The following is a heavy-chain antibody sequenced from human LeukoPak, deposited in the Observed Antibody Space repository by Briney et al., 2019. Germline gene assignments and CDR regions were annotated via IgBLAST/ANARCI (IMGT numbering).Heavy chain of an antibody. CDR2: IRYDGSNK. CDR3: AKVNDYGDYVSFDY. Sequence: GGSLRLSCAASGFTFSAYGMHWVRQAPGKGLEWVAFIRYDGSNKYYADSVKGRFTISRDNSKNTLYLQMNSLRAEDTAVYYCAKVNDYGDYVSFDYWGQGTLVTVSS. V-gene: IGHV3-30*02. CDR1: GFTFSAYG. D-gene: IGHD4-17*01. J-gene: IGHJ4*02.